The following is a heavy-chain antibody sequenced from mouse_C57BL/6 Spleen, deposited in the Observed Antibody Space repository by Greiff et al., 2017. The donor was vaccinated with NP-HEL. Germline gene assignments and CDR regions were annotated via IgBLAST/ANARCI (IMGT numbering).Heavy chain of an antibody. V-gene: IGHV1-42*01. D-gene: IGHD1-1*01. Sequence: EVQLQQSGPELVKPGASVKISCKASGYSFTGYYMNWVKQSPEKSLEWIGEINPSTGGTTYNQKFKAKATLTVDKSSSTAYMQLKSLTSEDSAVYYCARVRYGSPFAYWGQGTLVTVSA. J-gene: IGHJ3*01. CDR2: INPSTGGT. CDR1: GYSFTGYY. CDR3: ARVRYGSPFAY.